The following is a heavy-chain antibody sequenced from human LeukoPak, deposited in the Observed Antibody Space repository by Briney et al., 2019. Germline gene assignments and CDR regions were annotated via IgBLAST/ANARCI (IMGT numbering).Heavy chain of an antibody. CDR1: GFTFSSYG. J-gene: IGHJ4*02. Sequence: GGSLRLSCVASGFTFSSYGMHWVRQAPGKGLEWVAFIRYDGSNKYYADSVKGRFTISRDNSKNTLYLQMNSLRAEDTAVYYCASVHSSGYYYWGQGTLVTVSS. D-gene: IGHD3-22*01. CDR2: IRYDGSNK. V-gene: IGHV3-30*02. CDR3: ASVHSSGYYY.